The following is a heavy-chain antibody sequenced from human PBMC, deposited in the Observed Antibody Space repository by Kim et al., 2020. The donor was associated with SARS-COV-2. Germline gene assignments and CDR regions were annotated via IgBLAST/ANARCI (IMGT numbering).Heavy chain of an antibody. Sequence: SYPSLKSPVTISADTSKNQFSLKLSSVTAADTAMYYCAGAARLHYYGMDVWGQGTTVTVSS. CDR3: AGAARLHYYGMDV. J-gene: IGHJ6*02. D-gene: IGHD6-6*01. V-gene: IGHV4-31*01.